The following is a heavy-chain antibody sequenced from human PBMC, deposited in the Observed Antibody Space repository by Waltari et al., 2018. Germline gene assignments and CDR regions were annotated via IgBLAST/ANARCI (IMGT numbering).Heavy chain of an antibody. Sequence: EVQLVESGGGLVQPGGSLRLPCTAPGFHLSSFWMHWVRQVPGEGLVGVGRIKNDGSDSGYADSVKGRFTISRDNAKNTLYLEMNSLRVEDTAVYYCAKDLHWGQSDYWGQGTLVTVSS. D-gene: IGHD3-16*01. V-gene: IGHV3-74*01. J-gene: IGHJ4*02. CDR2: IKNDGSDS. CDR1: GFHLSSFW. CDR3: AKDLHWGQSDY.